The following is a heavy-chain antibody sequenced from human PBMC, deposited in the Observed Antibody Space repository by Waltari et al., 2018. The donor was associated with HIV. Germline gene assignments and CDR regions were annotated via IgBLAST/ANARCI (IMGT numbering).Heavy chain of an antibody. Sequence: QVQLVQSGAEVKKPGASVKVSCKDSGYTFTRYGISWVRQAPGQGLEWMGWISAYNGNRNSEQKFQGRGTMTTDTSTITAYMELRSLRSDDTAVYYCARYPEAFDWLLGPYYFDSWGQGTLVTVSS. V-gene: IGHV1-18*01. CDR3: ARYPEAFDWLLGPYYFDS. J-gene: IGHJ4*02. CDR2: ISAYNGNR. D-gene: IGHD3-9*01. CDR1: GYTFTRYG.